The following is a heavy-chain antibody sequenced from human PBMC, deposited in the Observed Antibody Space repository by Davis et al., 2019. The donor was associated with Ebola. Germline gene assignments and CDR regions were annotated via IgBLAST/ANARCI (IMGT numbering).Heavy chain of an antibody. D-gene: IGHD3-10*01. CDR3: ATGYGSGRPGRGFLYYYYYYGMDV. V-gene: IGHV1-24*01. CDR2: FDPEDGET. Sequence: ASVKVSCKVSGYTLTELSMHWVRQAPGKGLEWMGGFDPEDGETIYAQKFQGRVTMTEDTSTDTAYMELSSLRSEDTAVYYCATGYGSGRPGRGFLYYYYYYGMDVWGQGTTVTVSS. CDR1: GYTLTELS. J-gene: IGHJ6*02.